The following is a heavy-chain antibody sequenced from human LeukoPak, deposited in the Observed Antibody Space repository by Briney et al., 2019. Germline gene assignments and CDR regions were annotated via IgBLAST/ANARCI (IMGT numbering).Heavy chain of an antibody. CDR3: AKARYCSGGSCYSDY. CDR2: ISGSGGST. CDR1: GLTFTSYA. V-gene: IGHV3-23*01. Sequence: PGGSLRLSCAASGLTFTSYAMNWVRQAPGRGLEWVSGISGSGGSTYYADSVRGRFTISRDNSKNTLYLQMNSLRAEDTAVYYCAKARYCSGGSCYSDYWGQGTLGTVSS. J-gene: IGHJ4*02. D-gene: IGHD2-15*01.